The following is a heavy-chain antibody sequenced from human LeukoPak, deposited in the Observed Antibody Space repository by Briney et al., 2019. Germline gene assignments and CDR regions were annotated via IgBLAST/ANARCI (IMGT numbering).Heavy chain of an antibody. D-gene: IGHD5-18*01. CDR1: GFTVSSNY. J-gene: IGHJ6*03. CDR3: AKDLAMAPYYYYYMDV. V-gene: IGHV3-53*01. Sequence: GGSLRLSCAASGFTVSSNYMSWVRQAPGKGLEWVSVIYSGGSTYYADSVKGRFTISRDNSKNTLYLQMNSLRAEDTAVYYCAKDLAMAPYYYYYMDVWGKGTTVTISS. CDR2: IYSGGST.